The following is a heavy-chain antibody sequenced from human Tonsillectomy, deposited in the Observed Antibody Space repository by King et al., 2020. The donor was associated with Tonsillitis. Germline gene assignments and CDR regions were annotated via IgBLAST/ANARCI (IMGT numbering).Heavy chain of an antibody. V-gene: IGHV3-30*18. CDR1: GFTFSSYD. CDR2: ISYDGSNK. D-gene: IGHD6-19*01. CDR3: AKVAVAGTSREFFDL. J-gene: IGHJ2*01. Sequence: VQLVESGGGVVQPGRSLRLSCAASGFTFSSYDMHWVRQAPGEGLEWVAVISYDGSNKFYADSVKGRFTISRDNSRDTLYLQMNSLGAEDTDVYYCAKVAVAGTSREFFDLWGRGTLVTVSS.